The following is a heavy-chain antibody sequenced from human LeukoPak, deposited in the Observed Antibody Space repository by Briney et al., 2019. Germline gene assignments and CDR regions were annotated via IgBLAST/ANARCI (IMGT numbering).Heavy chain of an antibody. Sequence: SETLSLTCTVSGGSISSSTYYGGWIRQPPGKGLQWIVSFYYSGSAHYNPSLKSRVTISVDTSKNQFSLKLSSVTAADTAVDYCAKPYSGGWRGGFDYWGQGTLVTVSS. D-gene: IGHD6-19*01. CDR2: FYYSGSA. V-gene: IGHV4-39*01. J-gene: IGHJ4*02. CDR3: AKPYSGGWRGGFDY. CDR1: GGSISSSTYY.